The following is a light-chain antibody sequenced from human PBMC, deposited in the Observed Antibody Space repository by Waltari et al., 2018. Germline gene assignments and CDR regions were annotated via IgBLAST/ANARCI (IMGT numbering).Light chain of an antibody. CDR3: SSYTSSSTLG. V-gene: IGLV2-14*03. Sequence: QSSLTQPASVSGSPGQSITISCTGTSSDVGGYNYVSCNQHHPGNAPKLLIFDVTNRPSGVSIRFSGSRSGNPASLTISGLQAEDKADYSCSSYTSSSTLGFGGGTKLTVL. CDR2: DVT. J-gene: IGLJ2*01. CDR1: SSDVGGYNY.